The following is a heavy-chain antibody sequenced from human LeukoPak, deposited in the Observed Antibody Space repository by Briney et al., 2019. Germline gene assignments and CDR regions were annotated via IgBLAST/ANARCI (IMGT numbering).Heavy chain of an antibody. D-gene: IGHD3-22*01. CDR2: IKSKTDGGTT. Sequence: SGGSLRLSCAASGFTFSSYWMSWVRQAPGKGLEWVGRIKSKTDGGTTDYAAPVKGRFTISRDDSKNTLYLQMNSLKTEDTAVYYCATTHHYYDSSGYWGLLNYFDYWGQGTLVTVSS. CDR1: GFTFSSYW. J-gene: IGHJ4*02. V-gene: IGHV3-15*01. CDR3: ATTHHYYDSSGYWGLLNYFDY.